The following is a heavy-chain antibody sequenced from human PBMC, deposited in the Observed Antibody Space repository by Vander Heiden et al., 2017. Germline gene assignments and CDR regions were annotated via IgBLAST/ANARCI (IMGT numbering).Heavy chain of an antibody. CDR2: IGTAGDT. CDR3: ARGGYSSSSDFPDY. J-gene: IGHJ4*02. CDR1: GFTFSSDD. V-gene: IGHV3-13*01. D-gene: IGHD6-6*01. Sequence: EVQLVESGGGLVQPGGSLRLSCAASGFTFSSDDMHWVRQATGKGLEWVSAIGTAGDTYYPGSVKGRFTISRENAKNSLYLQMNSLRAGDTAVYYCARGGYSSSSDFPDYWGQGTLVTVSS.